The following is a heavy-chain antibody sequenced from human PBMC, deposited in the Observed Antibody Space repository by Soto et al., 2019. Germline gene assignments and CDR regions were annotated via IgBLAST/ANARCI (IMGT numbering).Heavy chain of an antibody. CDR2: IYYSGST. Sequence: SEPLSLTCTVSGGSISSSSYYWGWIRQPPGKGLEWIGSIYYSGSTYYNPSLKSRVTISVDTSKNQFSLKLSSVTAADTAVYYCARGHDYGDNYGMDVWGQGTTVTVSS. CDR3: ARGHDYGDNYGMDV. V-gene: IGHV4-39*01. CDR1: GGSISSSSYY. D-gene: IGHD4-17*01. J-gene: IGHJ6*02.